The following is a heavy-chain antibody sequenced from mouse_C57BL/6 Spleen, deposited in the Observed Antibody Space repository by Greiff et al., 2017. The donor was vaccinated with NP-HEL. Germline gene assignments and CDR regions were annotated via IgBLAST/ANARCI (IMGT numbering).Heavy chain of an antibody. Sequence: VQLQQSGAELAKPGASVKLSCKASGYTFTSNWMHWVKQRPGQGLEWIGYINPSSGYTKYNQKFKDKATLTADKSSSTAYMQLSSLTYEDSAVYYCARSGDSSGYRFAYWGQGTLVTVSA. CDR1: GYTFTSNW. D-gene: IGHD3-2*02. J-gene: IGHJ3*01. V-gene: IGHV1-7*01. CDR2: INPSSGYT. CDR3: ARSGDSSGYRFAY.